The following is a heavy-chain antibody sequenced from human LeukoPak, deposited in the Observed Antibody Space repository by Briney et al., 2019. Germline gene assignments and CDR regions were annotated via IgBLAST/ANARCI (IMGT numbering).Heavy chain of an antibody. D-gene: IGHD2-2*02. V-gene: IGHV1-69*05. CDR2: IIPIFGTA. J-gene: IGHJ6*03. Sequence: SVKVSCKASGGTFSSYAISWVRQAPGQGLEWMGGIIPIFGTANYAQKFQGRVTITTDESTSTAYMELSSLRSEDTAVYYCASLGDCSSTSCYTARNYYYYMDVWGKGTTVTVSS. CDR3: ASLGDCSSTSCYTARNYYYYMDV. CDR1: GGTFSSYA.